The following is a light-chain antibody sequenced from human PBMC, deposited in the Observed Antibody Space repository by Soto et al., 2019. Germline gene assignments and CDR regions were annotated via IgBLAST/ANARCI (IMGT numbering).Light chain of an antibody. J-gene: IGKJ4*01. CDR3: QQRSTWLT. Sequence: GHRAALSCRASQSVSSYLAWYQQKPGQAPRLLIYDASNRATGIPARFSGSGSGTDFTLTISSLEPEDFALYYCQQRSTWLTFGGGTKVDIK. CDR1: QSVSSY. CDR2: DAS. V-gene: IGKV3-11*01.